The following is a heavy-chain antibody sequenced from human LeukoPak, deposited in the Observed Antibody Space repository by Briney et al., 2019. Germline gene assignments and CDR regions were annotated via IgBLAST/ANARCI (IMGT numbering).Heavy chain of an antibody. CDR1: GFTFSSYS. V-gene: IGHV3-21*01. D-gene: IGHD6-13*01. CDR3: ARTVAAAGSDHRYGMDV. CDR2: ISSSSSYI. Sequence: GGSLRLSCAASGFTFSSYSLNWVRQAPGKGLEWVSSISSSSSYIYYADSVKGRFTISRNNAKNSLYLQMNSLRAGDTAVYYCARTVAAAGSDHRYGMDVWGQGTTVTVSS. J-gene: IGHJ6*02.